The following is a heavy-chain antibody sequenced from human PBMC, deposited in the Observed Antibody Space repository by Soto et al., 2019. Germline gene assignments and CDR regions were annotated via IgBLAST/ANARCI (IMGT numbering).Heavy chain of an antibody. V-gene: IGHV4-4*07. Sequence: SETLSLTCTVSGGSISSYYWSWIRQPAGKGLEWIGRIYTSGSTNYNPSLKSRVTMSVDTSKNQFSLKLSSVTAADTAVYYCARRGYSSGWYLSWFDPWGQGTLVTDSS. CDR1: GGSISSYY. D-gene: IGHD6-19*01. CDR2: IYTSGST. J-gene: IGHJ5*02. CDR3: ARRGYSSGWYLSWFDP.